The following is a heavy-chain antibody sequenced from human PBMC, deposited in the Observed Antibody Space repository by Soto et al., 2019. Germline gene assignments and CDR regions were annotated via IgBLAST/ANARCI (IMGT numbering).Heavy chain of an antibody. Sequence: GGSLRLSCAASGFTFSSHGMHWVRQAPGKGLECVAVMSYDGVNKYYADSVKGRFTISRENSKNMLYLQMNSLRAEDTAVYYCAKDLYPPHLYSSGWARYMDVWGKGTTVTVSS. V-gene: IGHV3-30*18. J-gene: IGHJ6*03. D-gene: IGHD6-19*01. CDR2: MSYDGVNK. CDR3: AKDLYPPHLYSSGWARYMDV. CDR1: GFTFSSHG.